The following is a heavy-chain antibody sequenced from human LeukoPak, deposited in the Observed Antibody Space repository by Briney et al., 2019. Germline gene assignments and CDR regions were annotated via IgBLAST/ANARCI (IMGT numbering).Heavy chain of an antibody. V-gene: IGHV3-30*18. CDR3: AKDIHLWAVAATPYFDY. J-gene: IGHJ4*02. CDR2: ISYDGSNK. D-gene: IGHD2-15*01. Sequence: GGSLRLSCAASGFTFSSYGMHWVRQAPGKGLEWVAVISYDGSNKYYADSVKGRFTISRDNSKSTLYLQMNSLRAEDTAVYYCAKDIHLWAVAATPYFDYWGQGTLVTVSS. CDR1: GFTFSSYG.